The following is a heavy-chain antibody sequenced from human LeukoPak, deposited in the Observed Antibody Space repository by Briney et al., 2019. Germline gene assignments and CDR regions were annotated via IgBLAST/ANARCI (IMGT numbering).Heavy chain of an antibody. J-gene: IGHJ5*02. Sequence: GASVTVPYTASGGTFSNYAVAWVRQAPGQGLAWLGGIIPIFGTAKYAQKFQGRVTITTDESTTTAYMELISLRSEDTAVYYCARRQALRGRHRAFDPWGQGTLVTVSS. V-gene: IGHV1-69*05. CDR2: IIPIFGTA. D-gene: IGHD6-25*01. CDR3: ARRQALRGRHRAFDP. CDR1: GGTFSNYA.